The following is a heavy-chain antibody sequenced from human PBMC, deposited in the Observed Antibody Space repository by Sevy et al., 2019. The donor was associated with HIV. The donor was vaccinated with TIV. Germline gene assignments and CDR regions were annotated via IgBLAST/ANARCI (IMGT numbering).Heavy chain of an antibody. CDR3: ARRYFDL. CDR1: GFTISDCW. V-gene: IGHV3-7*01. J-gene: IGHJ4*02. Sequence: GGSLRLSCKASGFTISDCWMQWVRQAPGKGLEWVANIRQDGNEIYYGDSVKGRFNISRDNAKNALYLQMAGLRAEDTAVYYCARRYFDLWGQGTLVTVSS. CDR2: IRQDGNEI.